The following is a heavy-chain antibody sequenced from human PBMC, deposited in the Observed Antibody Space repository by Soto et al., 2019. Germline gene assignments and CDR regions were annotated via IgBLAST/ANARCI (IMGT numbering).Heavy chain of an antibody. CDR1: GGSFGKSA. CDR2: FIPVYRTL. CDR3: ATGVIWIGYFTVDS. J-gene: IGHJ4*02. V-gene: IGHV1-69*13. Sequence: SVKVSCKASGGSFGKSAINWVRQTPGQGLEWLGGFIPVYRTLNYAQKFQGRVTITADESTGAAYMTLSSLASDDTAVYYCATGVIWIGYFTVDSWGQGTRVTVSS. D-gene: IGHD3-3*01.